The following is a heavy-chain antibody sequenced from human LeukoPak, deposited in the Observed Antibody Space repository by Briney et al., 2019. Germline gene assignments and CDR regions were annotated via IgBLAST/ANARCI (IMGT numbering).Heavy chain of an antibody. CDR2: IYHSGNI. CDR1: GYSVSSDYY. J-gene: IGHJ4*02. D-gene: IGHD2-21*01. CDR3: ARTVADY. Sequence: SETLSLTCTVSGYSVSSDYYWGWLRQPPGKGLEWIGSIYHSGNIYYSPSLKSRLTISIDTSKNQFSLKLNSMTAADTAVYYCARTVADYWGQGILVTVSS. V-gene: IGHV4-38-2*02.